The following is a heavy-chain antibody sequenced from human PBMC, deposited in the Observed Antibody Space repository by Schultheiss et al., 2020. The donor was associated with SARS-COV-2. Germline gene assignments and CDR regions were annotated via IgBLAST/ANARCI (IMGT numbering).Heavy chain of an antibody. V-gene: IGHV1-2*02. CDR2: INPNSGGT. Sequence: ASVKVSCKASGYSFTGYYMHWLRQAPGQGLEWMGWINPNSGGTNYAQKFQGRVTMTTDTSTSTAYMELSRLRSDDTAVYYCARDGALGRFDSWGQGTLVTVSS. J-gene: IGHJ5*01. CDR3: ARDGALGRFDS. D-gene: IGHD4/OR15-4a*01. CDR1: GYSFTGYY.